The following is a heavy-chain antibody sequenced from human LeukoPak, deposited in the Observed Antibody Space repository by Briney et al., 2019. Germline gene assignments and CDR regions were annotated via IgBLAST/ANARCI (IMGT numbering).Heavy chain of an antibody. CDR2: IKSKTDGGTT. CDR1: GFTFSNAW. D-gene: IGHD2-2*01. J-gene: IGHJ4*02. V-gene: IGHV3-15*01. CDR3: TTGYCSSSSCHRSLYFDY. Sequence: PGGSLRLSCAASGFTFSNAWMSWVRQAPGKGLEWVGRIKSKTDGGTTDYAAPVKGRSTVSRDDSKNTLYLQMNSLKTEDTAVYYCTTGYCSSSSCHRSLYFDYWGQGTLVTVSS.